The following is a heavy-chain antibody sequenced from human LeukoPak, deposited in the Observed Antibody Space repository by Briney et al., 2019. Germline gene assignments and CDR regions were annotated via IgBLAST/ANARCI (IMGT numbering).Heavy chain of an antibody. CDR3: ALSSGYFFPGY. J-gene: IGHJ4*02. CDR2: ISFTTDTT. V-gene: IGHV3-21*01. D-gene: IGHD3-22*01. CDR1: EITLISYG. Sequence: GGSLILSCAASEITLISYGMSWVRQAPGKGLEWVSAISFTTDTTYYADSVKGRFTISRDNAKNSLYLQMNSLRAEDTAVYYCALSSGYFFPGYWGQGTLVTVSS.